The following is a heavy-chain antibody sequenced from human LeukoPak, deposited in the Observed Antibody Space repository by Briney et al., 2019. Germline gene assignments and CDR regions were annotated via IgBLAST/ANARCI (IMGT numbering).Heavy chain of an antibody. CDR3: AREEPGGVDV. V-gene: IGHV3-48*04. Sequence: GGSLRLSCVASGFTFSNYNMNWVRQAPGKGLEWVSYISRSSSTIYYADSVKGRFTISRDSAKNSLYLQMNSLRAEDTAVYYCAREEPGGVDVWGQGTTVTVSS. CDR2: ISRSSSTI. J-gene: IGHJ6*02. CDR1: GFTFSNYN. D-gene: IGHD1-14*01.